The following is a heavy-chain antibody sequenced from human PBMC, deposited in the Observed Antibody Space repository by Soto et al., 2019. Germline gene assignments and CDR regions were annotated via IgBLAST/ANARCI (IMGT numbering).Heavy chain of an antibody. D-gene: IGHD3-16*01. CDR2: LSSDGFGA. Sequence: PGGSLRLSCAASGFSLSPYWMHWVRQVPGRGLEWVARLSSDGFGAAYADSVKGRFFISGDIARNTLSLQMNSLRADDTAVYYCARDLGGPDYWGRGTSVTVSS. J-gene: IGHJ4*02. CDR1: GFSLSPYW. V-gene: IGHV3-74*03. CDR3: ARDLGGPDY.